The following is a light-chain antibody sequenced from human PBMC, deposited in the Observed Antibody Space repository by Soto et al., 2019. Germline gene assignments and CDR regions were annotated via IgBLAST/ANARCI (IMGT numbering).Light chain of an antibody. V-gene: IGLV2-14*01. Sequence: QSALTQPASVSGSPGQSRTISCTGTRRDVGGYNFVSWYQQHQGKAPKLMIYDVSNRPSGVSNRFSGSKSGNTASLTISGLQAEDEADYYCSSYRSSSTGVFGTGTKLTVL. CDR2: DVS. J-gene: IGLJ1*01. CDR3: SSYRSSSTGV. CDR1: RRDVGGYNF.